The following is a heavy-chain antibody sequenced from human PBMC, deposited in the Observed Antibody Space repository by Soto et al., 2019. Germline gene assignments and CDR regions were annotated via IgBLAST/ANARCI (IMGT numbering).Heavy chain of an antibody. D-gene: IGHD3-22*01. CDR3: ARENYYDSSGSDY. V-gene: IGHV4-31*11. Sequence: TLSLTCAVSGGSISSGGYSWSWIRQPPGKGLEWIGYIYYSGSIYYNPSLKSRVTISVDTSKNQFSLKLSSVTAADTAVYYCARENYYDSSGSDYWGQGTLVTVSS. CDR1: GGSISSGGYS. J-gene: IGHJ4*02. CDR2: IYYSGSI.